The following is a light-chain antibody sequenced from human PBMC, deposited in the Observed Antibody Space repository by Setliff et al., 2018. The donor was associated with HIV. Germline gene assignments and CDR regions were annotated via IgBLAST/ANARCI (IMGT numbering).Light chain of an antibody. Sequence: QSVLTQPPSASGTPGQRVTISCSGSFSNIGRNTINWYQQLPGTAPKLLIFANFQRPSGVPDRFSGAKSGTSASRAISGLQSEDEADYFCAAWDDNLNGYVFGPGTKVTVL. CDR3: AAWDDNLNGYV. CDR2: ANF. V-gene: IGLV1-44*01. CDR1: FSNIGRNT. J-gene: IGLJ1*01.